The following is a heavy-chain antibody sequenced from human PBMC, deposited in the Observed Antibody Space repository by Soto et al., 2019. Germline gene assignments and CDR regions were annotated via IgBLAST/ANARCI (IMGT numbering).Heavy chain of an antibody. CDR1: GFTFSSYA. J-gene: IGHJ4*02. D-gene: IGHD3-22*01. CDR3: ARDLDSSGFLDY. V-gene: IGHV3-30-3*01. Sequence: QVQLVESGGGVVQPGRSLRLSCAASGFTFSSYAMHWVRQAPGKGLEWVAVISYDGSNKYYADSVKGRFTISRDNSKNTLYLQMNSLRAEDTAVYYCARDLDSSGFLDYWGQGTLVTVSP. CDR2: ISYDGSNK.